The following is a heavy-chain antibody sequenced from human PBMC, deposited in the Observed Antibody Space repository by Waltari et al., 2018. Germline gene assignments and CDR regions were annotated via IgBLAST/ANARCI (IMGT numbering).Heavy chain of an antibody. Sequence: QVQLQESGPGLVKPSETLSLTCAVSGYSISSGYYWGWIRQPPGKGLEWIGSIYHSGSTFYNPSLKSRVTISVDTSKNRCSLKLSSVTAADTAVYYCARDTPAPRITGATSVDYWGQGTLVTVSS. CDR2: IYHSGST. J-gene: IGHJ4*02. V-gene: IGHV4-38-2*02. CDR3: ARDTPAPRITGATSVDY. D-gene: IGHD1-20*01. CDR1: GYSISSGYY.